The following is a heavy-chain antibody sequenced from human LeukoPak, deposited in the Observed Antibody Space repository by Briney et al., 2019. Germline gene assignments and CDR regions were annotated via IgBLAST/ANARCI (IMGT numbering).Heavy chain of an antibody. CDR2: IKYDGSST. Sequence: GGSLRLSCAASGFTFSSYWMYWVRQVAGKGLGWVSRIKYDGSSTAYADSVKGRFTISRDNAKNTLYLQMNSLRAEDTAVYYCATLYGGSLDYWGQGTLVTVSS. J-gene: IGHJ4*02. CDR3: ATLYGGSLDY. CDR1: GFTFSSYW. V-gene: IGHV3-74*01. D-gene: IGHD5-12*01.